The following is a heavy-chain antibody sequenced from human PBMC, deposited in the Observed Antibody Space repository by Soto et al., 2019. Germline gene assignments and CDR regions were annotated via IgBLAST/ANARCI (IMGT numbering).Heavy chain of an antibody. J-gene: IGHJ5*02. D-gene: IGHD2-21*02. CDR3: ARDRHIVVVTAISLDIGWFDP. V-gene: IGHV3-30*03. Sequence: GGSLRLSCAASGFTFSSYGMHWVRQAPGKGLEWVAVISYDGSNKYYADSVKGRFTISRDNSKNTLYLQMNSLRAEDTAVYYCARDRHIVVVTAISLDIGWFDPWGQGTLVTVSS. CDR1: GFTFSSYG. CDR2: ISYDGSNK.